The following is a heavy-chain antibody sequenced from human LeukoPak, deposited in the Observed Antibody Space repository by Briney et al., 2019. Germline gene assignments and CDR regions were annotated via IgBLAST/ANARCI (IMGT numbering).Heavy chain of an antibody. Sequence: PGGSLRLSCAASGFTFSSYEMNWVRPAPGKGLEWVSYISSSGSTIYYADSVKGRFTISRDNAKNSLYLQMNSLRAEDTAVYYCARAALLWFGELFPSDYWGQGTLVTVSS. J-gene: IGHJ4*02. CDR2: ISSSGSTI. CDR3: ARAALLWFGELFPSDY. V-gene: IGHV3-48*03. CDR1: GFTFSSYE. D-gene: IGHD3-10*01.